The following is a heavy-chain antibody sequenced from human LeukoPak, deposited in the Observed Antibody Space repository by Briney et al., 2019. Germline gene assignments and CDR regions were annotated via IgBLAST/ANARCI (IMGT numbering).Heavy chain of an antibody. Sequence: PGESLKISCKGSGYNFNNYWIGWVRQMPGKGLEWMGIIYPGDSDTRYSPSFQGQITFSADRSISTAYLQWSSLKASDTAIYYCARHHGDYGYYFDYWGQGTLVTVSS. CDR1: GYNFNNYW. CDR2: IYPGDSDT. V-gene: IGHV5-51*01. D-gene: IGHD4-17*01. J-gene: IGHJ4*02. CDR3: ARHHGDYGYYFDY.